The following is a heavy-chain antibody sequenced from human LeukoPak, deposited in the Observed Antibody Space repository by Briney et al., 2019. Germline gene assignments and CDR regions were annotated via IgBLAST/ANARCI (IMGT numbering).Heavy chain of an antibody. CDR3: ARSDPWGNWFDP. CDR1: GGSISSYY. V-gene: IGHV4-59*12. Sequence: SETLSLTCTVSGGSISSYYWSWIRQPPGKGLEWIGYIYYSGSTNYNPSLKSRVTISVDTSKNQFSLKLSSVTAADTAVYYCARSDPWGNWFDPWGQGTLVTVSS. J-gene: IGHJ5*02. CDR2: IYYSGST. D-gene: IGHD7-27*01.